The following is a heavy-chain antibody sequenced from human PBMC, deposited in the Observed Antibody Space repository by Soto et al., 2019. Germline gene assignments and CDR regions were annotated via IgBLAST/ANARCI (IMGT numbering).Heavy chain of an antibody. CDR2: IYYSGST. V-gene: IGHV4-39*01. J-gene: IGHJ4*02. CDR3: ARTNWGSATLDY. D-gene: IGHD7-27*01. Sequence: SETLSLTCTVSGGSISSSSYYWGWIRQPPGKGLEWIGIIYYSGSTYYNPSLKSRVTISVDTSKNQFSLKLSSVTAADTAVYYCARTNWGSATLDYWGQGTLVTVSS. CDR1: GGSISSSSYY.